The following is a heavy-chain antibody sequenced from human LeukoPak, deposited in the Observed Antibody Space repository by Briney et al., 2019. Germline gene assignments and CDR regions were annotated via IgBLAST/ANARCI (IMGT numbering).Heavy chain of an antibody. CDR2: ISRSSSTT. CDR3: ARDSAFCGGDCYPLDS. J-gene: IGHJ4*02. Sequence: TGGSLRLTCAAAGFTFSSYSMNWVRQAPGKGLEWVSYISRSSSTTYYADSVKGRFTISRDNAKNSLYLQMNSLRDEDTAVYYCARDSAFCGGDCYPLDSRGQGTLVTVSS. D-gene: IGHD2-21*02. V-gene: IGHV3-48*02. CDR1: GFTFSSYS.